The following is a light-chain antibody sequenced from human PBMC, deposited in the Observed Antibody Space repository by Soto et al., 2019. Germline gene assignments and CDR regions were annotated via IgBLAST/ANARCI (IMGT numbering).Light chain of an antibody. CDR2: RDT. J-gene: IGLJ1*01. CDR1: RSNIGSNT. V-gene: IGLV1-44*01. CDR3: ASWDDSLNVLDV. Sequence: QSVLTQPPSVSGTPGQRVTVSRSGGRSNIGSNTVHWYQQLPGAAPKLLIYRDTQRPSGVPDRFAASKSGTSASLAISGLQSEDEGDYYCASWDDSLNVLDVFGTGTKVTVL.